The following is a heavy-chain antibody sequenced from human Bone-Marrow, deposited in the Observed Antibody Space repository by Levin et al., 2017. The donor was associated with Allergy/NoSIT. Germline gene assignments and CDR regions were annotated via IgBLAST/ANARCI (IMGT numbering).Heavy chain of an antibody. CDR2: IKQDGSEK. CDR3: ARDLFYYGDYGGVFGWFDP. V-gene: IGHV3-7*01. Sequence: PGGSLRLSCAASGFTFSSYWMSWVRQAPGKGLEWVANIKQDGSEKYYVDSVKGRFTISRDNAKNSLYLQMNSLRAEDTAVYYCARDLFYYGDYGGVFGWFDPWGQGTLVTVSS. D-gene: IGHD4-17*01. CDR1: GFTFSSYW. J-gene: IGHJ5*02.